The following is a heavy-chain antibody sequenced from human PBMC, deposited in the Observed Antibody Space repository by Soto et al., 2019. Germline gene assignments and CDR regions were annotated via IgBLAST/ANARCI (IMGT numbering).Heavy chain of an antibody. D-gene: IGHD1-26*01. CDR2: ISAHNGDT. V-gene: IGHV1-18*01. CDR3: AIDHRWEEPRFDY. J-gene: IGHJ4*02. CDR1: GYTFSTYG. Sequence: QVQLVQSGVEVKKPGASVKVSCKASGYTFSTYGISWVRQAPGQGLEWMGWISAHNGDTAYAQKVQGRVTMTTDTSTSTAYTELRSLRSDDTAVYYCAIDHRWEEPRFDYWGQGTLVTVSS.